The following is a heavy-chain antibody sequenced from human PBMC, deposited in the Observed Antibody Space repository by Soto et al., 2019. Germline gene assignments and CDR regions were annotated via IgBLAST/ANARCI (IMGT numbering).Heavy chain of an antibody. V-gene: IGHV1-8*01. D-gene: IGHD6-13*01. J-gene: IGHJ5*02. CDR3: ARAAAAGNWFDP. CDR1: GYTFTSYD. CDR2: MNPNSGNK. Sequence: AASVKVSCKASGYTFTSYDINWVRQATGQGLEWMGWMNPNSGNKGYAQKFQGRVTMTRNTSISTAYMELSSLRSEDTAVYYCARAAAAGNWFDPWGQGTLVTVSS.